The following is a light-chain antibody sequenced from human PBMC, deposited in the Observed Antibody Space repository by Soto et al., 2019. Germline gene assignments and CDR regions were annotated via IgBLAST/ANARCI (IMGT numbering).Light chain of an antibody. CDR2: GAS. CDR1: RSVSTN. CDR3: QHYDKTAPPVT. J-gene: IGKJ4*01. Sequence: DILLTQSPAIVSVSPGERATLSCRASRSVSTNLAWYQHKHGQAPRLLIYGASTRVTDIPPRFSGSGSGTEFTLTINYLKSEDLGVYYCQHYDKTAPPVTFGGGTKVEI. V-gene: IGKV3-15*01.